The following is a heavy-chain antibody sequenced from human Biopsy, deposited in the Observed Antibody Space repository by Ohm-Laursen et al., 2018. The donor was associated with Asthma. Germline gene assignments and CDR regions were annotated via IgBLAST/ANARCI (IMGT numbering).Heavy chain of an antibody. Sequence: SSVKVSCNASGYTFINYAIHSVRQAPGHSLEWMGWINAANGNTKYSQKFQGRLTISRDTSASTAYMDLSSLRSEDTAVYYCARTYFDFLTGQVHDAFAMWGQGTMVTVSS. J-gene: IGHJ3*02. D-gene: IGHD3-9*01. CDR1: GYTFINYA. V-gene: IGHV1-3*01. CDR2: INAANGNT. CDR3: ARTYFDFLTGQVHDAFAM.